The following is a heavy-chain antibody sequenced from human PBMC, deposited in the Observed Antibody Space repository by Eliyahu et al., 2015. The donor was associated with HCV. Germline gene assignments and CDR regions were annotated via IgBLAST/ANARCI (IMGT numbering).Heavy chain of an antibody. D-gene: IGHD1-26*01. Sequence: QVQLVQSGAEVKNPGASVXVSCKASGYTFTGYYIHWVRQAPGQGLEWMGQINPNGGGTTYAQKFRGRITMTRDTSITTAYMDLISLGSDDTAVYYCARGGTYEDFWGPGTLVTVSS. J-gene: IGHJ4*02. V-gene: IGHV1-2*06. CDR3: ARGGTYEDF. CDR1: GYTFTGYY. CDR2: INPNGGGT.